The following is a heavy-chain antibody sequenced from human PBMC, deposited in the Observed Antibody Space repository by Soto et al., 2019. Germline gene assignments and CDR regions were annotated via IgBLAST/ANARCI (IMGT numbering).Heavy chain of an antibody. V-gene: IGHV1-18*01. CDR3: ARTSRSKWMVETWFDP. Sequence: ASVKVSCKASGYTFTSYGISWVRQAPGQGLEWMGWISAYNGNTNYAQKLQGRVTMTTDTSTSTAYMELRSLRSDDTAVYYCARTSRSKWMVETWFDPWGQGTLLTVSS. J-gene: IGHJ5*02. D-gene: IGHD6-19*01. CDR2: ISAYNGNT. CDR1: GYTFTSYG.